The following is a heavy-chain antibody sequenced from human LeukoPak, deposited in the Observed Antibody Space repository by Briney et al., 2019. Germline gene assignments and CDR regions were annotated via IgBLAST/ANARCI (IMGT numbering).Heavy chain of an antibody. CDR3: AASSGVTLGRF. J-gene: IGHJ4*02. V-gene: IGHV4-31*03. CDR2: IYCTGIT. Sequence: SETLSLTCTVSGGSISSGTHYYNWIRQHPGKGLEWIGYIYCTGITSYNPSLRGRVSMSVDTSMNQVSLKVTSLTAADTAVYYCAASSGVTLGRFWGQGALVTVSS. D-gene: IGHD4/OR15-4a*01. CDR1: GGSISSGTHY.